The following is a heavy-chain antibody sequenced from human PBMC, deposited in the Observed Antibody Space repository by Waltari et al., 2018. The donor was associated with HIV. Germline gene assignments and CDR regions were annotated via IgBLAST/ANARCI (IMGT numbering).Heavy chain of an antibody. CDR1: GFSFRTSW. J-gene: IGHJ4*02. Sequence: EVQLVESGGGLVRTGLSLRLSCAASGFSFRTSWTHWVRQVPGKGPVWVSRIDQDGSRISYADSVKGRFTISRDNARNILYLQMNSLRVEDTAVYYCARMTSPYFIDYWGLGTLVTVSS. D-gene: IGHD2-21*02. CDR2: IDQDGSRI. V-gene: IGHV3-74*01. CDR3: ARMTSPYFIDY.